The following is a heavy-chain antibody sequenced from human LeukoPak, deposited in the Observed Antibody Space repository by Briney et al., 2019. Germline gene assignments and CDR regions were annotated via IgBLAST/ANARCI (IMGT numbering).Heavy chain of an antibody. CDR2: IWYDGSNK. Sequence: GGSLRLSCAASGFTFSSYGMHWVRQAPGKGLEWVAAIWYDGSNKYYADSVKGRFTISRDNSKNTLYLQMNSLRAEDTAVYYCARDVHGWFDPWGQGTLVTVSS. CDR1: GFTFSSYG. CDR3: ARDVHGWFDP. D-gene: IGHD3-10*02. V-gene: IGHV3-33*01. J-gene: IGHJ5*02.